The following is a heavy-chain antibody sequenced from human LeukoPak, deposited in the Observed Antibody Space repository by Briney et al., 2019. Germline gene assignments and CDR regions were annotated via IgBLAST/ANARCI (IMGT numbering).Heavy chain of an antibody. CDR2: FDPEDGET. Sequence: ASVKVSCKASGGTFSSYAINWVRQAPGQGLEWMGGFDPEDGETIYAQKFQGRVTMTEDTSTHTAYMELSSLRSEDTAVYYCATDRGYGSGIPFDYWGQGTLVTVSS. CDR1: GGTFSSYA. V-gene: IGHV1-24*01. CDR3: ATDRGYGSGIPFDY. D-gene: IGHD3-10*01. J-gene: IGHJ4*02.